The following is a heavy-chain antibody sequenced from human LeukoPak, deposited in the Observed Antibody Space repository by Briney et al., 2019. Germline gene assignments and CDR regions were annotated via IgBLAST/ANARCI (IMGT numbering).Heavy chain of an antibody. V-gene: IGHV3-21*04. CDR1: GFTFSSYS. CDR3: AKEPVVPAAIPCYFDY. J-gene: IGHJ4*02. D-gene: IGHD2-2*02. Sequence: GGSLRLSCAASGFTFSSYSMNWVRQAPGKGLEWVSSISSSSSYIYYADSVKGRFTISRDNAKNSLYLQMNSLRAEDTAVYYCAKEPVVPAAIPCYFDYWGQGTLVTVSS. CDR2: ISSSSSYI.